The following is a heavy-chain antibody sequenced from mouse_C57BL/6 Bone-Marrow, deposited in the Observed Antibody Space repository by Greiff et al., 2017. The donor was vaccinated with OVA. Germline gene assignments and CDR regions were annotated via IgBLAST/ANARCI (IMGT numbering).Heavy chain of an antibody. CDR1: GYTFTSYW. CDR3: AREVCWYFDV. V-gene: IGHV1-59*01. J-gene: IGHJ1*03. Sequence: QVQLQQPGAELVRPGTSVKLSCKASGYTFTSYWMHWVKQRPGQGLEWIGVIDPSDSYTNYNQKFKGKATLTVDTSSSTAYMQLSSLTSEDSAVYCWAREVCWYFDVWGTGTTVTVSS. CDR2: IDPSDSYT.